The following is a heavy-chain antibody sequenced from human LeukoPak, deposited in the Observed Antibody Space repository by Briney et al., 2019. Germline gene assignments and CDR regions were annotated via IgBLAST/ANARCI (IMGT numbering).Heavy chain of an antibody. V-gene: IGHV4-31*03. Sequence: SQTLSLTCTVSGGSISSGGYYWTWIRQHPGKGLEWIGYIYYSGSTYYNPSLKSRVTIPVDTSKNQFSLRLNSVTAADTAVYYCALGYCGGGSCYAREYFQHWGQGTLVTVSS. D-gene: IGHD2-15*01. CDR2: IYYSGST. CDR1: GGSISSGGYY. CDR3: ALGYCGGGSCYAREYFQH. J-gene: IGHJ1*01.